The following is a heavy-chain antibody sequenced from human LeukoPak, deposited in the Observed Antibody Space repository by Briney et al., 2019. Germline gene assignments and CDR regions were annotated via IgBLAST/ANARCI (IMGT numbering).Heavy chain of an antibody. CDR2: ISYDGSNK. V-gene: IGHV3-30*18. J-gene: IGHJ6*03. D-gene: IGHD3-10*01. CDR1: GFTFSSYG. CDR3: AKAERETVLLWFGELFPPKDYYYMDV. Sequence: QTGGSLRLSCAASGFTFSSYGMHWVRQAPGKGLEWVAVISYDGSNKYYADSVKGRFTISRDNSKNTLYLQMNSLRAEDTAVYYCAKAERETVLLWFGELFPPKDYYYMDVWGKGTTVTVSS.